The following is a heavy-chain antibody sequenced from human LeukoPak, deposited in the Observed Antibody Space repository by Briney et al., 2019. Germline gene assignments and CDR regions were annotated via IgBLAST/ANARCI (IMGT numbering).Heavy chain of an antibody. J-gene: IGHJ6*02. CDR2: ISGDGTST. CDR3: AKDSGYSYGFFYYYGMDV. Sequence: PGGSLRLSCAASGFIFDDYALHWVRQAPGKGLERVSLISGDGTSTYYADSVKGRFTISRDNSRNSLYLQMTSLTTEDTALYYCAKDSGYSYGFFYYYGMDVWGQGTTVTVSS. D-gene: IGHD5-18*01. CDR1: GFIFDDYA. V-gene: IGHV3-43*02.